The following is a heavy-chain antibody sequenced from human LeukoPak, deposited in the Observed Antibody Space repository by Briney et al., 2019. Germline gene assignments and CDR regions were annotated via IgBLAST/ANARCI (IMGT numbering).Heavy chain of an antibody. J-gene: IGHJ3*02. D-gene: IGHD1-1*01. V-gene: IGHV1-69*06. CDR1: GGSFSSYA. Sequence: SVKVSCKASGGSFSSYAISWVRQAPGQGLEWMGGIIPIFGTANYAQKFQGRVTITADKSTSTAYMELSSLRSEDTAVYYCAREQILPRYNWNPFGLFYIWGQGTMFPVSS. CDR3: AREQILPRYNWNPFGLFYI. CDR2: IIPIFGTA.